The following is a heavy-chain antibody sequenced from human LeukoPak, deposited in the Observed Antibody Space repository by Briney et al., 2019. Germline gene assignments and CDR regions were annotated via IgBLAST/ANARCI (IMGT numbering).Heavy chain of an antibody. CDR2: ISSSSSYI. CDR3: ARDRASDSSGYYSFDY. J-gene: IGHJ4*02. V-gene: IGHV3-21*01. Sequence: GGSLRLSCAASGFTFSSYSMNWVRQAPGKGLEWVSSISSSSSYIYYADSVKGRFTISRDNAKNSLYLQMNSLRAEDTAVYYCARDRASDSSGYYSFDYWGQGTLVTVSS. CDR1: GFTFSSYS. D-gene: IGHD3-22*01.